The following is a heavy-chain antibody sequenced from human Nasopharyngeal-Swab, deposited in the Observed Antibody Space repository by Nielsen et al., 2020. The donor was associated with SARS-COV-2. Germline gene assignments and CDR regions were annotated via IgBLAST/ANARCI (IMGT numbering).Heavy chain of an antibody. V-gene: IGHV4-61*02. CDR1: GGSISSGNYY. CDR3: ARGSTFAIFGVVQWSGWFDP. D-gene: IGHD3-3*01. J-gene: IGHJ5*02. CDR2: IYTSGST. Sequence: SETLSLTCTVSGGSISSGNYYWSWIRQPAGKGLEWIGRIYTSGSTNYNPSLKSRVTISVDTSKNQFSLKLSSVTAADTAVYYCARGSTFAIFGVVQWSGWFDPWGQGTLVTVSS.